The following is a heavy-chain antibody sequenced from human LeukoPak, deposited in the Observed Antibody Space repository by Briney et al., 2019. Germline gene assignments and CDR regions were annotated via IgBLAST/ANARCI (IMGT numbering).Heavy chain of an antibody. D-gene: IGHD3-22*01. CDR2: MNPNSGNT. V-gene: IGHV1-8*01. CDR1: GYTFTSYD. J-gene: IGHJ6*02. Sequence: ASVKVSCKASGYTFTSYDINWVRQATGQGHEWMGWMNPNSGNTGYAQKFQGRVTMTRNTSISTAYMELSSLRSEDTAVYYCARMGTNYYDSSGGDYGMDVWGQGTRSPPP. CDR3: ARMGTNYYDSSGGDYGMDV.